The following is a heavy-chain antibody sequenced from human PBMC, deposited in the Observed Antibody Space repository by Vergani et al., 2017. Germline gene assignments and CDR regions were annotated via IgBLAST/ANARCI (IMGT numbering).Heavy chain of an antibody. D-gene: IGHD4-11*01. CDR2: IDHTGRP. V-gene: IGHV4-34*01. J-gene: IGHJ6*03. Sequence: QVQLQQWGGGLLKPSETLSLTCVVNGGSFTSYHWTWIRQSPGEGLEWVGDIDHTGRPDYNPSLKSRLTMSVDKSRNQFPLTLNSVTATDTAIYFCARVNTETNGHLYYYYYMDVWVQGTEVAVS. CDR1: GGSFTSYH. CDR3: ARVNTETNGHLYYYYYMDV.